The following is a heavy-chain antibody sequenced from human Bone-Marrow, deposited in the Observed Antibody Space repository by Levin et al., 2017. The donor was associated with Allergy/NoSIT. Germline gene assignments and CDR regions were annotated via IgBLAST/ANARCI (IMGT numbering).Heavy chain of an antibody. CDR1: GFTFSDYY. V-gene: IGHV3-11*01. D-gene: IGHD6-19*01. CDR3: ARDQEQWLVPPFDY. CDR2: ISSSGSTI. Sequence: GESLKISCAASGFTFSDYYMSWIRQAPGKGLEWVSYISSSGSTIYYADSVKGRFTISRDNAKNSLYLQMNSLRAEDTAVYYCARDQEQWLVPPFDYWGQGTLVTVSS. J-gene: IGHJ4*02.